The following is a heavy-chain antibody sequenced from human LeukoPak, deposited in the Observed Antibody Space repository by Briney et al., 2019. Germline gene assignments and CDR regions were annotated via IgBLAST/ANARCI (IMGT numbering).Heavy chain of an antibody. Sequence: GGSLRLSCAASGFTVSSNYMSWVRQAPGKGLEGVSVFYSGGSTNYADSVKGRFTISRDKSKNTLYLQKNSLRAEDTAVYYFARVDIVVGRGDKAFDIWGQGTMVTVSS. J-gene: IGHJ3*02. CDR3: ARVDIVVGRGDKAFDI. CDR2: FYSGGST. CDR1: GFTVSSNY. V-gene: IGHV3-53*01. D-gene: IGHD2-21*01.